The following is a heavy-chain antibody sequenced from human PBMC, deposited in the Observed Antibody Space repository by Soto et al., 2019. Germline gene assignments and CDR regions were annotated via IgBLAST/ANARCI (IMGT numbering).Heavy chain of an antibody. V-gene: IGHV1-2*02. CDR2: IGPESGAT. CDR1: GYTFTVHY. CDR3: GRGRSGQIVVFY. D-gene: IGHD1-26*01. Sequence: GASVKVSCKTSGYTFTVHYIHWVRQAPQQGPEWMGEIGPESGATRYAQKFRGRVTMTMDTSITKVYMELTNLSPDDTDVYYCGRGRSGQIVVFYWGQGTPVTVSS. J-gene: IGHJ4*02.